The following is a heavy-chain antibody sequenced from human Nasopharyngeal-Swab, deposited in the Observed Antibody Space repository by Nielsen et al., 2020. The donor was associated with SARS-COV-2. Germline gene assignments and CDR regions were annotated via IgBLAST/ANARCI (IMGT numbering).Heavy chain of an antibody. Sequence: GESLKISCAASGFAFDRYAMNWVRQTPGKGLEWVSADNGNGADTYYADSVKGRFTISRDNFKNTIYLHMNSLRAEDTAVYYCAKDLTGYYAPLDQWGQGTLVTVSS. CDR3: AKDLTGYYAPLDQ. CDR1: GFAFDRYA. CDR2: DNGNGADT. J-gene: IGHJ4*02. D-gene: IGHD3-9*01. V-gene: IGHV3-23*01.